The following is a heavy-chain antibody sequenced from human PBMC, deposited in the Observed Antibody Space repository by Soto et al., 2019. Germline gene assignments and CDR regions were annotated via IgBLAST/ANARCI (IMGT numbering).Heavy chain of an antibody. CDR1: GGTFSSYA. J-gene: IGHJ6*02. V-gene: IGHV1-69*13. CDR2: IIPIFGTA. D-gene: IGHD3-10*01. Sequence: GASVKVSCKASGGTFSSYAISWVRQAPGQGLEWIGGIIPIFGTANYAQKFQGRVTITADESTSTAYMELSSLRSEDTAVYYCARPTPGAYGSGGDYYYYGMDVWGQGTTVTVYS. CDR3: ARPTPGAYGSGGDYYYYGMDV.